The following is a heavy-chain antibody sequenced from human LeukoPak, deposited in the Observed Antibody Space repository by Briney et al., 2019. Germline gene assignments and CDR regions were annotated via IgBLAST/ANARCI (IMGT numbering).Heavy chain of an antibody. CDR2: LYWDDDP. CDR1: GFSRSTSGVG. CDR3: AQTTTVTPGAFDI. J-gene: IGHJ3*02. V-gene: IGHV2-5*02. D-gene: IGHD4-17*01. Sequence: EAAPTLANPTQTLTLTCTFSGFSRSTSGVGVGWIRQPPGKALECLALLYWDDDPRYSPPLKNRLTITTDTSKNQVVLTMTNLDPVDTATYYCAQTTTVTPGAFDIWGQGTMVTVSP.